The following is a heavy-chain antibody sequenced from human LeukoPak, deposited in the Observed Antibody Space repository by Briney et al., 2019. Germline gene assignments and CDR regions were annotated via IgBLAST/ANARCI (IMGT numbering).Heavy chain of an antibody. V-gene: IGHV7-4-1*02. J-gene: IGHJ4*02. CDR1: GYTFTSYA. Sequence: ASVKVSCKASGYTFTSYAMNWVRQAPGQGLEWMGWINTNTGNSTYAQGFTGRFVFSLDTSVSTAYLQISSLKAEDTAVYYCARDSHTARYCSGGSCYWGVFDYWGQGTLVTVSS. D-gene: IGHD2-15*01. CDR3: ARDSHTARYCSGGSCYWGVFDY. CDR2: INTNTGNS.